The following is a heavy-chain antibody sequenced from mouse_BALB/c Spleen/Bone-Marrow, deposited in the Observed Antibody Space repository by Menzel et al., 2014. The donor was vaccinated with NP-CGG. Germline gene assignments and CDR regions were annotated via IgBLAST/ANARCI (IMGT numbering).Heavy chain of an antibody. J-gene: IGHJ3*01. CDR1: GFNIKDTY. CDR3: ASYYYGSSLSAY. Sequence: VQLQQPGAELVKPGASVKLSCTASGFNIKDTYMHWVKQRPEQGLEWIGRIDPANGNTKYDPKFQGKATITADTSSNTAYLQLSSLTSEDTAVYYCASYYYGSSLSAYWGQGTLATVSA. V-gene: IGHV14-3*02. CDR2: IDPANGNT. D-gene: IGHD1-1*01.